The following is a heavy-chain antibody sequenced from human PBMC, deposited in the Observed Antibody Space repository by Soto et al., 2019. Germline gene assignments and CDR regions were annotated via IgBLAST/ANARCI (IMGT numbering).Heavy chain of an antibody. CDR1: GGSISSGGSY. Sequence: SETLSLTCTVSGGSISSGGSYWNWIRQRPGKGLEWIGYIYHSGSFYYTPSLKGRAIISVDTSKNQFSLKLSSVTAADTAVYYCARDRYYNWFDPWGQGTLVTVSS. J-gene: IGHJ5*02. D-gene: IGHD1-1*01. CDR3: ARDRYYNWFDP. V-gene: IGHV4-31*03. CDR2: IYHSGSF.